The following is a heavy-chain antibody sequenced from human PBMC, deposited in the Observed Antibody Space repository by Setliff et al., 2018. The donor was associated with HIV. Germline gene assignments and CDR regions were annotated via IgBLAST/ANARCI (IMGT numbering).Heavy chain of an antibody. V-gene: IGHV4-4*08. CDR1: GGSINSYH. Sequence: KSSETLSLTCSVSGGSINSYHWSWIRQSPGKGLEWIGYIYKSGTTNYSSSLKSRVTISADPSKNQFSLKLTSVTAADTAVYYCGRLSETAMASFDSWGQGTLVTVSS. CDR2: IYKSGTT. D-gene: IGHD5-18*01. J-gene: IGHJ4*02. CDR3: GRLSETAMASFDS.